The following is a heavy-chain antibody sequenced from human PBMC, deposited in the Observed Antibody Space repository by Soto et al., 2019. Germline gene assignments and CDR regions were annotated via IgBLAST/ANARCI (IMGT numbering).Heavy chain of an antibody. J-gene: IGHJ4*02. CDR3: AREGETYSGSYYAYFDY. V-gene: IGHV4-59*01. Sequence: QVQLQESGPGLVKPSETLSLTCTVSGGSISSYYWSWIRQPPGKGLEWIGYIYYSGSTNYNPSLKSRVTISVDTSKNQFSLKLSSVTAADTAVYYCAREGETYSGSYYAYFDYWGQGTLVTVSS. D-gene: IGHD3-10*01. CDR1: GGSISSYY. CDR2: IYYSGST.